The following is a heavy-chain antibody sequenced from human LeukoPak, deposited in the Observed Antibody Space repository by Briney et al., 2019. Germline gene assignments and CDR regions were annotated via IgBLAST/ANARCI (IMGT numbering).Heavy chain of an antibody. CDR1: GYTFTGYY. V-gene: IGHV1-2*02. D-gene: IGHD6-13*01. Sequence: GASVKVSCKASGYTFTGYYMHWVRQAPGQGLEWMGWINPNSGGTNYAQKFQGRVTMTRDTSISTAYMELSRLRSDDTAVYYCARRGEAAAQLSYMDVWGKGTTVTVSS. CDR3: ARRGEAAAQLSYMDV. J-gene: IGHJ6*03. CDR2: INPNSGGT.